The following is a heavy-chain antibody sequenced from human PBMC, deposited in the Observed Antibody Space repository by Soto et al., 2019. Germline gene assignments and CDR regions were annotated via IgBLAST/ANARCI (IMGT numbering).Heavy chain of an antibody. Sequence: PGGSLRLSCGAFGFFTFSRYWMSWVRQVPGQGLEWVANIKEDGSEKYYVDSVKGRFTISRDNSKNTLYVQMNSLRAEDTAVYYCAKAISGYNAPLDHWGQGTRVTVSS. CDR3: AKAISGYNAPLDH. CDR1: GFFTFSRYW. J-gene: IGHJ4*02. D-gene: IGHD1-20*01. CDR2: IKEDGSEK. V-gene: IGHV3-7*05.